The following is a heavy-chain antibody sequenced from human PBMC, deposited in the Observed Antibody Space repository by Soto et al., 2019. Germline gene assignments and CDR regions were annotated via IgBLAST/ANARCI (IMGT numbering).Heavy chain of an antibody. V-gene: IGHV3-23*01. CDR1: GFTFSSYA. D-gene: IGHD6-19*01. CDR2: ISGSGGST. J-gene: IGHJ4*02. Sequence: GGSLRLSCAASGFTFSSYAMSWVRQAPGKGLEWVSAISGSGGSTYYADSVKGRFTISRDNSENTLYLQMNSLRAEDTAVYYCAKDRTAVAGKAGFDYWGQGTLVTVSS. CDR3: AKDRTAVAGKAGFDY.